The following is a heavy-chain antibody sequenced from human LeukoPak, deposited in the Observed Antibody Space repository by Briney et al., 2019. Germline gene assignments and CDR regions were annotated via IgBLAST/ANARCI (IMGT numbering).Heavy chain of an antibody. CDR1: GGSIITRSYY. V-gene: IGHV4-39*01. J-gene: IGHJ3*02. CDR3: ARHDYSNEDPDAFDI. Sequence: PSETLSLTCTVSGGSIITRSYYWGWLRQPPGKGLEWIGSICYSGSTYYNPSLKSRVTISVDTSKNQFSLKLSSVTAADTAVYYCARHDYSNEDPDAFDIWGQGTMVTVSS. D-gene: IGHD4-11*01. CDR2: ICYSGST.